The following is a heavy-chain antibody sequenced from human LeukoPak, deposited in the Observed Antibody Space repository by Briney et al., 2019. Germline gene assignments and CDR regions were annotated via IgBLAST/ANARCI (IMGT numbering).Heavy chain of an antibody. Sequence: SETLSLTCTVSGGSISSYHWSWIRQPPGKGLEWIGNIYYSRITNYNPSLKSRVTISLDTSKNQFSLKLSSVTAADTAVYFCARDPLYRDMDVWGQGTTVTVSS. CDR2: IYYSRIT. D-gene: IGHD1-26*01. J-gene: IGHJ6*02. V-gene: IGHV4-59*01. CDR1: GGSISSYH. CDR3: ARDPLYRDMDV.